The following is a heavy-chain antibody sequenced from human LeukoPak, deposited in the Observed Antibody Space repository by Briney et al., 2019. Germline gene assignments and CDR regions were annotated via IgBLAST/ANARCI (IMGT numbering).Heavy chain of an antibody. CDR3: VREYVWGSSEPDY. Sequence: GGSLRLSCAASGFTFSSYTMNWVRQAPGKGLEWVSSISSSGTYIYYADSVKGRFSISRDNAKNSLYLQMNSLRAEDTAVYYCVREYVWGSSEPDYWARGPWSPSPQ. D-gene: IGHD3-16*01. CDR2: ISSSGTYI. V-gene: IGHV3-21*01. CDR1: GFTFSSYT. J-gene: IGHJ4*02.